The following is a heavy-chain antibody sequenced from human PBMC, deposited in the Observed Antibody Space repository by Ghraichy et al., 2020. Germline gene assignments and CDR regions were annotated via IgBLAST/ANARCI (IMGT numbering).Heavy chain of an antibody. J-gene: IGHJ6*02. V-gene: IGHV4-4*07. D-gene: IGHD3-3*01. Sequence: SETLSLTCTVSGGSISSYYWSWIRQPAGKGLEWIGRIYTSGSTNYNPSLKSRVTMSVDTSKNQFSLKLSSVTAADTAVYYCARDKHYDFWSGYYTHYYYGMDVWGQGTTVTVSS. CDR1: GGSISSYY. CDR3: ARDKHYDFWSGYYTHYYYGMDV. CDR2: IYTSGST.